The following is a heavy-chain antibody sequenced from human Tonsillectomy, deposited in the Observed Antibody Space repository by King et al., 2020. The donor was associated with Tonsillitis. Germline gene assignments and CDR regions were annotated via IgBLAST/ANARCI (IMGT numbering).Heavy chain of an antibody. CDR1: GGSISSGDYY. Sequence: VQLQESGPGLVKPSQTLSLTCTVSGGSISSGDYYLSWVRPPPGKGLGWIWDISYSGSTYYNPSLKSRVTMSVDTSKNPFSLKLRSVTAADTAVYFCATNDFWSGSNDAFDIWGQGTMVTVSS. CDR3: ATNDFWSGSNDAFDI. D-gene: IGHD3-3*01. J-gene: IGHJ3*02. V-gene: IGHV4-30-4*01. CDR2: ISYSGST.